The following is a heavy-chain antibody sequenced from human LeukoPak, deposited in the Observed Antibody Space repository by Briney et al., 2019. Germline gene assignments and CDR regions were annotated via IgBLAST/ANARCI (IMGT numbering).Heavy chain of an antibody. V-gene: IGHV3-23*01. CDR2: ISGSDGSA. D-gene: IGHD4-23*01. Sequence: GGSLRLSCAASGFTFSSYAMSWVRQAPGKGLEWVSAISGSDGSAYYADSVKGRFTISRDISKNTLSLQMNSLRAEDTAVYYCAKTINYGGNSPTDYWGQGTLVTVSS. CDR1: GFTFSSYA. J-gene: IGHJ4*02. CDR3: AKTINYGGNSPTDY.